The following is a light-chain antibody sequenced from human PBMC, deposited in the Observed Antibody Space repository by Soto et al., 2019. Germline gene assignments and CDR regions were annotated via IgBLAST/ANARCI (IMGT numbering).Light chain of an antibody. CDR1: QDMAGY. J-gene: IGKJ5*01. CDR3: QQAYSFPIT. CDR2: GAS. Sequence: DIQVTQSPSSVSASVGDRVTITCRASQDMAGYLAWYQQKPGRTPELLIHGASRLQSGVPARFSGSGSGTDFTLSINSLQPEDFATYYCQQAYSFPITFGQGTRLDI. V-gene: IGKV1D-12*01.